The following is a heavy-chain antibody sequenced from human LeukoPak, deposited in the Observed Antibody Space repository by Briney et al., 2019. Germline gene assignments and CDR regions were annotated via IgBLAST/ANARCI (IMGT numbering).Heavy chain of an antibody. Sequence: GASVKVSCKASGYTXTDYYIHGVRQAPGQGLEWTGWINPNSGGTNYAQKFEGRVTLSRDTSISTVYMELTSLISDDTALYYCARGGAMATTRNRFDPWGQGALVTVSS. CDR3: ARGGAMATTRNRFDP. V-gene: IGHV1-2*02. D-gene: IGHD5-24*01. CDR1: GYTXTDYY. CDR2: INPNSGGT. J-gene: IGHJ5*02.